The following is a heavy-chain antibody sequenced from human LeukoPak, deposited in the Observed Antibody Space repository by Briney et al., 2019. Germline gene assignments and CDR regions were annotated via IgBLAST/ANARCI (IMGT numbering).Heavy chain of an antibody. Sequence: TGGSLRLSCAASGFTFSSYWISWVRQAPGKGLEWVANIKQDGSEKYYVDSVKGRFTISRDNAKNSLYLQMSSLRAEDTAVYYCSYGDRFDYWGQGTLVTVSS. J-gene: IGHJ4*02. CDR3: SYGDRFDY. CDR1: GFTFSSYW. CDR2: IKQDGSEK. V-gene: IGHV3-7*03. D-gene: IGHD4-17*01.